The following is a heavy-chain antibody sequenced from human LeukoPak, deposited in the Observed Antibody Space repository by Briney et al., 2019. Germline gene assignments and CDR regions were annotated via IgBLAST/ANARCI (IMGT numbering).Heavy chain of an antibody. Sequence: SETLSLTCAVHGGSFSNYYWTWIRQPPGKGLEWIGEINHSGRTNYSPSLKSRVTMSVDTSKNQFSLKLSSVTAADTAVYYCARHDYHSGGEFDYWGQGTLVTVSS. CDR1: GGSFSNYY. V-gene: IGHV4-34*01. D-gene: IGHD3-10*01. J-gene: IGHJ4*02. CDR3: ARHDYHSGGEFDY. CDR2: INHSGRT.